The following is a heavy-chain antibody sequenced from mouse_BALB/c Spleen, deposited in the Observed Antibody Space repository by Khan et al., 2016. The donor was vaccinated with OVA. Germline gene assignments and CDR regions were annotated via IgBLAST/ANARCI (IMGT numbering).Heavy chain of an antibody. D-gene: IGHD1-1*02. CDR3: ARLGTISWFAY. CDR2: IDPFNDDT. Sequence: VLLQQSGPELMKPGASVKISCKASGYSFTTYYIHWVKQSHGKSLEWIGYIDPFNDDTNYNQKFKGKATLTVAKSSSTAYMHLSSLTSEDSAVYYCARLGTISWFAYWGQGTLVTVSA. CDR1: GYSFTTYY. J-gene: IGHJ3*01. V-gene: IGHV1S135*01.